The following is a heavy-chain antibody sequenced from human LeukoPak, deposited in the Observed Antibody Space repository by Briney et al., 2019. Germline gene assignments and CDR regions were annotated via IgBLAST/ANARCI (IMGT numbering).Heavy chain of an antibody. J-gene: IGHJ4*02. CDR1: GYTFTSYA. CDR2: INTSTGNP. CDR3: ARVAHLQASITFFGVLDIPFDY. V-gene: IGHV7-4-1*02. Sequence: GASVKVSCKASGYTFTSYAMNWVRQAPGQGLEWMGWINTSTGNPTYAQGFTGRFVFSLDTSVSTAYLQISSLKAEDTAVYYCARVAHLQASITFFGVLDIPFDYWGQGTLVTVSS. D-gene: IGHD3-3*01.